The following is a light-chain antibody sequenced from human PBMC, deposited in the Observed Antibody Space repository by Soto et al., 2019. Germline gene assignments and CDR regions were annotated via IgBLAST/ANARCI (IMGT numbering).Light chain of an antibody. CDR3: RQYNNWPRMYT. CDR1: QSVSSY. CDR2: GAS. V-gene: IGKV3-15*01. Sequence: EIVMTQSPDTLSVSPGERATLSCRASQSVSSYLAWYQQKPGQAPRLLIYGASTRATGIPARFSGSGSGTEFTLTISSLQSEDFAVYYCRQYNNWPRMYTFGQGTRLEIK. J-gene: IGKJ5*01.